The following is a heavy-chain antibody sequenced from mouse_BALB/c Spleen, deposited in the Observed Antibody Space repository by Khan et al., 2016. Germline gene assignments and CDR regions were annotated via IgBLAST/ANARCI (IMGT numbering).Heavy chain of an antibody. J-gene: IGHJ2*01. Sequence: QVQLKESGPGLVQPSQSLSITCTVSGFSLTSYGVHWVRQSPGKGLEWLGAIWRGGSTCYNAAFMSSLSITKANSKCQVFFIMNQLQAEDTAICYCARNYYGSGYFDYWSRGTTLTVSS. D-gene: IGHD1-1*01. V-gene: IGHV2-5*01. CDR1: GFSLTSYG. CDR3: ARNYYGSGYFDY. CDR2: IWRGGST.